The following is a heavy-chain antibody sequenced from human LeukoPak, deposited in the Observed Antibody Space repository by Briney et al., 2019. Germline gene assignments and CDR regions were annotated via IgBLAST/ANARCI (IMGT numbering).Heavy chain of an antibody. J-gene: IGHJ4*02. V-gene: IGHV3-11*01. CDR1: GSTFSDYY. D-gene: IGHD2-15*01. Sequence: GGSLRLSCAASGSTFSDYYMSWTRQAPGKGLEWVSYISSTYSVYYADSVKGRFTISRDNAKNSLYLQMNSLRAEDTAVYYCARGIRGSHEDYWGQGTLVTVSS. CDR3: ARGIRGSHEDY. CDR2: ISSTYSV.